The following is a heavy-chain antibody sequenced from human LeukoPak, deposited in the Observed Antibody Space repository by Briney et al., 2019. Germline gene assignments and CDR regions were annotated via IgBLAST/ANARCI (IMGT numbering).Heavy chain of an antibody. J-gene: IGHJ6*02. Sequence: SVKVSCKASGGTFSSYAISWVRQAPGQGLEWMGGIIPIFGTANYAQKFQGRVTITADKSTSTAYVELSSLSSEDTAVYYCARDQGVTDPPPYGLDVWGQGTTVTVSS. CDR3: ARDQGVTDPPPYGLDV. CDR1: GGTFSSYA. CDR2: IIPIFGTA. D-gene: IGHD3-10*01. V-gene: IGHV1-69*06.